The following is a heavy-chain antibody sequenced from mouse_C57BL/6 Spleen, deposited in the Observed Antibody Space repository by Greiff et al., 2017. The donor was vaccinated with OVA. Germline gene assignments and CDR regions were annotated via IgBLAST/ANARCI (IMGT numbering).Heavy chain of an antibody. V-gene: IGHV1-26*01. D-gene: IGHD5-1-1*01. CDR3: ARIPMGDYYAMDY. CDR2: INPNNGGT. J-gene: IGHJ4*01. Sequence: EVQLQQSGPELVKPGASVKISFKASGYTFTDYYMNWVKQSHGKSLEWIGDINPNNGGTSYNQKFKGKATLTVDKSSSTAYMELRSLTSEDSAVYYCARIPMGDYYAMDYWGQGTSVTVSS. CDR1: GYTFTDYY.